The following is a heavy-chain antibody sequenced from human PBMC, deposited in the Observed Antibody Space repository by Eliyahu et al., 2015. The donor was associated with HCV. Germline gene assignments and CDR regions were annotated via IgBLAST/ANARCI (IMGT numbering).Heavy chain of an antibody. CDR2: ISSSGSTI. J-gene: IGHJ5*02. D-gene: IGHD2-15*01. CDR1: GFSFSNYE. Sequence: EVQLVESGGGLVQPGGFLRLSCXASGFSFSNYEMNWVRQAPGKGLEWVSYISSSGSTIYYADSVKGRFTISRDNAKNSLYLQMNSLRAEDTAVYYCARDRTGVGSYKNWFDPWGQGTLVTVSS. V-gene: IGHV3-48*03. CDR3: ARDRTGVGSYKNWFDP.